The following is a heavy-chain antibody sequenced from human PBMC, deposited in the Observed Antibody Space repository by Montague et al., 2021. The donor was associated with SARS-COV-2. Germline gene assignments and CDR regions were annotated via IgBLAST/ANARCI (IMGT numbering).Heavy chain of an antibody. J-gene: IGHJ4*02. CDR1: GGSFSGYC. CDR3: ARWDPQTLKLIGLRGKSASDY. V-gene: IGHV4-34*01. D-gene: IGHD4-23*01. CDR2: INHSGTT. Sequence: SETLSLTCAVYGGSFSGYCWTWIRQSPGKGLERIAEINHSGTTNYNFNPSLRSRVTISVDTSKSQFSLKLSSVTAADTGVYYCARWDPQTLKLIGLRGKSASDYWGQGTLVTVSS.